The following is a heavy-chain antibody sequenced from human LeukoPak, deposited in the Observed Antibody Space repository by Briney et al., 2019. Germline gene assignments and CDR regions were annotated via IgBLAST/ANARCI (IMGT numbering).Heavy chain of an antibody. Sequence: GGSLRLSCAASGFTFSSYSMNWVRQAPGKGLEWVSYISSSSSTIYYADSVKGRFTISRDNAKNSLYLQMNSLRAEDTAVYYCARDTHVKWEGPLWFGELSPRLYYYYYGMDVWGQGTTVTVSS. CDR2: ISSSSSTI. D-gene: IGHD3-10*01. J-gene: IGHJ6*02. CDR3: ARDTHVKWEGPLWFGELSPRLYYYYYGMDV. V-gene: IGHV3-48*04. CDR1: GFTFSSYS.